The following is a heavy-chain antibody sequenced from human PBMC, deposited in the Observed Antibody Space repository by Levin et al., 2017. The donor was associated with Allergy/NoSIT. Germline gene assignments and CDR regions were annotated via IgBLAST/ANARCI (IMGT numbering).Heavy chain of an antibody. Sequence: SCAASGFTFSSYGMHWVRQAPGKGLEWVAVISYDGSNKYYADSVKGRFTISRDNSKNTLYLQMNSLRAEDTAVYYCAKDLVLVTPWYGWFDPWGQGTLVTVSS. D-gene: IGHD2-21*02. CDR2: ISYDGSNK. V-gene: IGHV3-30*18. CDR3: AKDLVLVTPWYGWFDP. J-gene: IGHJ5*02. CDR1: GFTFSSYG.